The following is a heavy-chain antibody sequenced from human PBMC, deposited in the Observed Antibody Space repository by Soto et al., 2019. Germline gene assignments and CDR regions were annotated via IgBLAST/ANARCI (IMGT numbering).Heavy chain of an antibody. V-gene: IGHV3-48*03. CDR1: GFTFSRYE. CDR2: IGTSGKTI. J-gene: IGHJ6*02. D-gene: IGHD4-4*01. CDR3: ARDPAIYSGNFDYGLDV. Sequence: EVQLVESGGGLVQAGRSLRLFCAVSGFTFSRYEMNWVRQAPGKGLEWVSYIGTSGKTIYYADSVRGRFTISRDNAKNSLYLQMNSLRAEDTAVYYCARDPAIYSGNFDYGLDVWGQGTTVTVSS.